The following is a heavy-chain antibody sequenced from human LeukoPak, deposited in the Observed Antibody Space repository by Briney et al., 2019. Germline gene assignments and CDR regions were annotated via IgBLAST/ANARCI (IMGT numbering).Heavy chain of an antibody. V-gene: IGHV3-64*04. J-gene: IGHJ4*02. D-gene: IGHD3-10*01. CDR2: ISSDGDNT. CDR1: GFIFSNYG. Sequence: GGSLRLSCSASGFIFSNYGMYWVRQAPGKGLEFVSAISSDGDNTFYADSVKGRFTISRDNAKNSLYLQMNSLRAEDTALYYCARGYGSVLDYWGQGTLVTVSS. CDR3: ARGYGSVLDY.